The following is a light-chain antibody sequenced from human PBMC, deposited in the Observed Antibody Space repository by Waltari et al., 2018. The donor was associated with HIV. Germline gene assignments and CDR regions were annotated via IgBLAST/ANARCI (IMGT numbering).Light chain of an antibody. CDR3: SSYAGSNTLL. CDR2: EVS. Sequence: QSALTQLPSASGPPGPSVTISCTGTTQDGGLYHYVSWYQQNPGEAPKLIIFEVSKRPSGVPDRFSGSKSGNTASLTVSGLQSEDEADYFCSSYAGSNTLLFGGGTKLTVL. J-gene: IGLJ2*01. CDR1: TQDGGLYHY. V-gene: IGLV2-8*01.